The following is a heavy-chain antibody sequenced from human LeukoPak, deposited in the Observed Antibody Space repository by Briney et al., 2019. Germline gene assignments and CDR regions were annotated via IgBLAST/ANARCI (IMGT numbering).Heavy chain of an antibody. CDR3: ARHGGTLDYFDS. V-gene: IGHV4-59*08. D-gene: IGHD1-26*01. CDR2: IYYVGTT. CDR1: NGSISTYY. J-gene: IGHJ4*02. Sequence: KPSETLSLTCSVSNGSISTYYWSWIRQSPGKGLEWIGYIYYVGTTSYNPSLKRRVTISVHSPKNHFSLRLTSLTAADTALYYCARHGGTLDYFDSWGPGSLVIVSS.